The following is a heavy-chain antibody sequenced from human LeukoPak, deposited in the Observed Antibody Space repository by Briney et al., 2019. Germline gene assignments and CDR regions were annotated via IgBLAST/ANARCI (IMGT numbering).Heavy chain of an antibody. J-gene: IGHJ4*02. V-gene: IGHV4-39*01. CDR3: ARHQTYDYLTHFDY. CDR1: GGSISSSSYY. Sequence: SETLSLTCTVSGGSISSSSYYWGWIRQPPGKGLEWIGSIYYSGSTYYNPSLKSRVTISVDTSKNQFSLKLSSVTAADTAVYYCARHQTYDYLTHFDYWGQGXLVTVS. CDR2: IYYSGST. D-gene: IGHD4-11*01.